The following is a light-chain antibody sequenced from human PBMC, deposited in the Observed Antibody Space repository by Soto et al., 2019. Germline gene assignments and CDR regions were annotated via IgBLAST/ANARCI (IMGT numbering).Light chain of an antibody. CDR2: DVN. Sequence: QSALTQPASVSGSPGQSITISCTGTSSDVGGYNYVSWYQHHPGKAPKIIIYDVNKRPSGVPDRFSGSKSGNTASLTISGLQPEDEADYYCCSYAGSYTLVFGGGTKVTVL. J-gene: IGLJ2*01. V-gene: IGLV2-11*01. CDR1: SSDVGGYNY. CDR3: CSYAGSYTLV.